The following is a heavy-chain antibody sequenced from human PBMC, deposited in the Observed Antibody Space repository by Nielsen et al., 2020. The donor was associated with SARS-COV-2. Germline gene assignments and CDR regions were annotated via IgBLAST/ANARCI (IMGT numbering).Heavy chain of an antibody. V-gene: IGHV2-70*11. CDR2: IDWDDDK. D-gene: IGHD6-13*01. J-gene: IGHJ4*02. CDR1: GFSLSTSGMC. Sequence: SGPTLVKPTQTLTLTCTFSGFSLSTSGMCVSWIRQPPGKALEWLARIDWDDDKDYSTYLKTRLTISKDTSKNQVVLTMTNMDPVDTATYYCARLSIAAAGTGSDYWGQGTLVTVSS. CDR3: ARLSIAAAGTGSDY.